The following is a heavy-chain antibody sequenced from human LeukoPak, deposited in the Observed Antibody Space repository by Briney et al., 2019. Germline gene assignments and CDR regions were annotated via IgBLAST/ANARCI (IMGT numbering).Heavy chain of an antibody. Sequence: GSLRLSCVGSGYTFSTYGMHWVRQAPGKGLDWVAVIWHDGSKTLYADSVKGRFTISRDDSKNTLYLEMNSLRAEDTAVYYCARDFGNDYYKFAYWGEGTLVTVSS. CDR1: GYTFSTYG. CDR3: ARDFGNDYYKFAY. J-gene: IGHJ4*02. D-gene: IGHD2-21*02. V-gene: IGHV3-33*01. CDR2: IWHDGSKT.